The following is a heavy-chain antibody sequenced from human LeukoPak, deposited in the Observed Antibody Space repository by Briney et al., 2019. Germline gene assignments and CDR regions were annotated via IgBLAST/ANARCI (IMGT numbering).Heavy chain of an antibody. Sequence: PSETLSLTCSVSGGSITSAKHYWTWIRRPAGKGLEWIGRIYTFGSTTYNPSLKNRVTISLDMSPNQFSLKLTSVTAADTAASYRAKGLEFELAYPSPPYHPHYLLDGWGKGTPVIVSS. CDR2: IYTFGST. CDR1: GGSITSAKHY. J-gene: IGHJ6*04. CDR3: AKGLEFELAYPSPPYHPHYLLDG. D-gene: IGHD1-1*01. V-gene: IGHV4-61*02.